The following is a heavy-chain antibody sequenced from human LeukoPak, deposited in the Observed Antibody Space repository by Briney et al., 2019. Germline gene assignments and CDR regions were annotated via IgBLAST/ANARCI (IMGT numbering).Heavy chain of an antibody. CDR3: ARSWGYSSGCCFGEH. CDR2: ISSSSSTI. V-gene: IGHV3-48*04. J-gene: IGHJ1*01. D-gene: IGHD6-19*01. CDR1: GFTFSSYS. Sequence: GGSLRLSCAAPGFTFSSYSMNWVRQAPGKGLEWVSYISSSSSTIYYADSVKGRFTISRDNAKNSLYLQMNSLRAEDTAVYYCARSWGYSSGCCFGEHWGQGTLVTVSS.